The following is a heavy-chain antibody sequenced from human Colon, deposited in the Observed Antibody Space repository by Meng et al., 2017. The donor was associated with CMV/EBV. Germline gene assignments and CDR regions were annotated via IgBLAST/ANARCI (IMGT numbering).Heavy chain of an antibody. J-gene: IGHJ5*01. CDR2: IKCDGSEK. V-gene: IGHV3-52*01. Sequence: GESLKISCAASGFTFSSSWMHWVCQAPEKGLEWVADIKCDGSEKYSVDSVKGRLTISRDNAKNSLYLQVSSLRAEDMTVYYCARDRSDVYRYLDSWGQGTLVTVSS. CDR3: ARDRSDVYRYLDS. D-gene: IGHD5-24*01. CDR1: GFTFSSSW.